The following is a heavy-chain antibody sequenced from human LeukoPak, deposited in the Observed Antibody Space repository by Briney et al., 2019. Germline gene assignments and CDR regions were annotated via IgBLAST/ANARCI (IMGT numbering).Heavy chain of an antibody. D-gene: IGHD4-17*01. CDR2: ISGGGGST. CDR1: GFTFSSYA. J-gene: IGHJ4*02. V-gene: IGHV3-23*01. Sequence: GGSLRLSCAASGFTFSSYAMNWVRQAPGKGLEWVSTISGGGGSTYYADSVKGRFTVSRDNSKNTLYMQMSTLRAEDTAVYYCVKTQTHFGDYRRDYWGQGTLVTVSS. CDR3: VKTQTHFGDYRRDY.